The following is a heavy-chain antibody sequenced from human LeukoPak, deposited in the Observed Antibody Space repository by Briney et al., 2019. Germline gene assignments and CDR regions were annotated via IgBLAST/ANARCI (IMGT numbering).Heavy chain of an antibody. CDR2: IKQDGSEK. V-gene: IGHV3-7*03. J-gene: IGHJ4*02. CDR1: GFNYNTYW. D-gene: IGHD1-26*01. CDR3: TRDYRGTFDY. Sequence: PGGSLRLSCVASGFNYNTYWMSWDRQAQGKGLEWVANIKQDGSEKNYVDYVKGRFTISRDNAKNSLYLQMNSLRAEDTAIYYCTRDYRGTFDYWGQGTLVTVSS.